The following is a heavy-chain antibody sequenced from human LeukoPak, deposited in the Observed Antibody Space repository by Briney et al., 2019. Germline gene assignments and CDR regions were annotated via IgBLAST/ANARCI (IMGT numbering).Heavy chain of an antibody. CDR2: INPNSGGT. V-gene: IGHV1-2*02. D-gene: IGHD3-10*01. Sequence: GASVKVSCKASGYTFTGYYMHWVRQAPGQGLEWMGWINPNSGGTNYAQKFQGRVTMTRDTSISTAYMELSRLRSDDTAVYYCARDLLLTYYYGSGSYYLPGEYWGQGTLVTVSS. CDR3: ARDLLLTYYYGSGSYYLPGEY. J-gene: IGHJ4*02. CDR1: GYTFTGYY.